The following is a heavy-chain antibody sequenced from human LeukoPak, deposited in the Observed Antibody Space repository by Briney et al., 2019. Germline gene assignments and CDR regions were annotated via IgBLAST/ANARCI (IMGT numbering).Heavy chain of an antibody. V-gene: IGHV4-38-2*01. CDR3: ARAPHHDLGESYFSY. CDR2: IYHSGST. CDR1: GYSISSCYY. J-gene: IGHJ4*02. Sequence: SETLSLTCAVSGYSISSCYYWGWIRQPPGKGLEWIGSIYHSGSTYYNPSLKSRVTISVDTSKNQFSLKLSSVTAADTAVYYCARAPHHDLGESYFSYWGQGTLVTVSS. D-gene: IGHD3-10*01.